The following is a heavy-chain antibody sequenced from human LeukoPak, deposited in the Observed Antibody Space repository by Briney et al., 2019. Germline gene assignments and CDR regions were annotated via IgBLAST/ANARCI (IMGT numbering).Heavy chain of an antibody. CDR3: AKGGVRGYDFDY. D-gene: IGHD5-12*01. J-gene: IGHJ4*02. CDR2: ISGSGGST. CDR1: GFTFSSYA. V-gene: IGHV3-23*01. Sequence: GGSLRLSCAASGFTFSSYAMSWVRQAPGKGLEWVSAISGSGGSTYYADSVKGRFTISRDNSKNTLYLRMNSLRAEDTAVYYCAKGGVRGYDFDYWGQGTLVTVPS.